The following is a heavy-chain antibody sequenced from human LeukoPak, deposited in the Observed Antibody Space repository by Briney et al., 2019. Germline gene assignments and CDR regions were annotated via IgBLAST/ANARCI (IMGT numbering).Heavy chain of an antibody. V-gene: IGHV3-23*01. CDR2: ISGSGGST. D-gene: IGHD6-13*01. CDR1: GFTFSSYA. J-gene: IGHJ5*02. CDR3: AKAPIAAAGLSWFAP. Sequence: GGSLRLSCAASGFTFSSYAMSWVRQAPGKGLEWVSAISGSGGSTYYADSVKGRFTISRDNSKNTLYLQMNSLRAGDTAVYYCAKAPIAAAGLSWFAPWGQGTLVTVSS.